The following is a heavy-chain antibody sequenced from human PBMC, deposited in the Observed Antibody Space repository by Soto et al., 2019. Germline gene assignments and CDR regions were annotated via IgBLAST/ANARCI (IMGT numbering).Heavy chain of an antibody. D-gene: IGHD2-21*01. V-gene: IGHV4-59*01. J-gene: IGHJ3*02. Sequence: PSETLSLTCTISAGSISSYYWSWIRQPPGKGLEWIGYIYYSGSTNYNPSLKSRVTISVATSKNQFSLKLSSMTAADTAVYYCARVWRGAFDIWGQGTMVTVSS. CDR1: AGSISSYY. CDR2: IYYSGST. CDR3: ARVWRGAFDI.